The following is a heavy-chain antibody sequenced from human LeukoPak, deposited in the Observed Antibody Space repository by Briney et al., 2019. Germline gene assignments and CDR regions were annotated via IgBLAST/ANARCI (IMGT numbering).Heavy chain of an antibody. CDR2: INPSGGST. Sequence: ASVKVSCKASRYTFTRYYMHGVRQAPGQGREWVGIINPSGGSTSYAQKLQGRVTMTRDTSTSTVYMELSSLRSEDTAVYYCAVLRPGYSYGPFDYWGQGTLVTVSS. J-gene: IGHJ4*02. D-gene: IGHD5-18*01. V-gene: IGHV1-46*04. CDR3: AVLRPGYSYGPFDY. CDR1: RYTFTRYY.